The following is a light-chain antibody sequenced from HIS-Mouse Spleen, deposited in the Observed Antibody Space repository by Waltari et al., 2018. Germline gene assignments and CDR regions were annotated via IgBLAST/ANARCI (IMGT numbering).Light chain of an antibody. CDR2: AAS. J-gene: IGKJ3*01. Sequence: DIQITQSPSSVSSSVGDRVTITSRASQGIKSWLAWYQQKPGKAPKLLIYAASSLQSGGPSRFSGSGSGTDFTLTISSLQPEDFATYYCQQANSFPSFTLFTFGPGTKVDIK. CDR3: QQANSFPSFTLFT. CDR1: QGIKSW. V-gene: IGKV1-12*02.